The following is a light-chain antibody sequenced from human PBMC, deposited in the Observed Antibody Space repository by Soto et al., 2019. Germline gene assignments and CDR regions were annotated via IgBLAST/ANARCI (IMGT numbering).Light chain of an antibody. CDR3: QQYGSSPLIS. V-gene: IGKV3-20*01. CDR1: QIVSSSY. J-gene: IGKJ5*01. Sequence: IVLTQSPSTLSLSPGERATLSCRASQIVSSSYLAWYQKKPGQAPRLLMSDASSRATGIPDRFSGSGSGTDFTLTISSLEPEDFAVYYCQQYGSSPLISFGQGTRLEIK. CDR2: DAS.